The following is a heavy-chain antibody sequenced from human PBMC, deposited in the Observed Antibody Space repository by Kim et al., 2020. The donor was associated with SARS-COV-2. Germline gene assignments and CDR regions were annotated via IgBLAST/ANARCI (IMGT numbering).Heavy chain of an antibody. CDR3: ARYWNALEFRVLDY. V-gene: IGHV3-48*02. CDR1: GFTFSSYS. D-gene: IGHD1-1*01. Sequence: GGSLRLSCAASGFTFSSYSMNWVRQAPGKGLEWVSYISSSSSTIYYADSVKGRFTISRDNAKNSLYLQMNSLRDEDTAVYYCARYWNALEFRVLDYWGQGTLVTVSS. CDR2: ISSSSSTI. J-gene: IGHJ4*02.